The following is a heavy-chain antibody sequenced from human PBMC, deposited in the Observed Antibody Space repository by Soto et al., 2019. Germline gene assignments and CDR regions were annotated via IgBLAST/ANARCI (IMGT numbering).Heavy chain of an antibody. CDR1: GFTFSSYG. Sequence: GGSLRLSCAASGFTFSSYGMNWVRQAPGKGLEWVAVIWYDGSNTYYADSVKGRFTISRDNSKNTLYLQTNSLRAEDTAVYYCARCGLSGELPPADYYYYYYIDVWGQGTTVTVSS. CDR3: ARCGLSGELPPADYYYYYYIDV. D-gene: IGHD1-7*01. J-gene: IGHJ6*03. CDR2: IWYDGSNT. V-gene: IGHV3-33*01.